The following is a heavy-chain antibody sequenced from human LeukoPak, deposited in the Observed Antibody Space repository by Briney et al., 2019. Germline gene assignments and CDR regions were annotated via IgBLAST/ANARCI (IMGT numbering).Heavy chain of an antibody. Sequence: PGGSLRLSCAASGFTVSSNYMSWVRQAPGKGLEWVSSISSSSSYIYYADSVKGRFTISRDNAKNSLYLQMNSLRAEDTAVYYCARAAAGPFDYWGQGTLVTVSS. CDR1: GFTVSSNY. V-gene: IGHV3-21*01. D-gene: IGHD6-13*01. J-gene: IGHJ4*02. CDR2: ISSSSSYI. CDR3: ARAAAGPFDY.